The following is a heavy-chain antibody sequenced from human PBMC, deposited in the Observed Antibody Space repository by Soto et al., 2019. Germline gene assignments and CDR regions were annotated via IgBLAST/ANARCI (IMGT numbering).Heavy chain of an antibody. CDR2: INPSGADT. CDR3: ATRVRGDFDV. J-gene: IGHJ6*01. CDR1: GDTFSRHY. D-gene: IGHD3-3*01. Sequence: QVQLVQPGAEMMKPGASMKVSCKASGDTFSRHYVHWVRQAPGQGLEWMGRINPSGADTTYAPETQGRITMTRDTSPTTVFMDLSSLSSDDTAVYYSATRVRGDFDVWGQGTTVVVS. V-gene: IGHV1-46*03.